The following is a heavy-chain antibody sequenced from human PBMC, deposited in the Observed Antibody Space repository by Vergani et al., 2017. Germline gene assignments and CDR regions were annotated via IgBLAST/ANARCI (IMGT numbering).Heavy chain of an antibody. V-gene: IGHV3-30*02. D-gene: IGHD2-2*01. CDR3: AKDWLGYCSSTSCHAFDI. Sequence: QVQLVESGGGVVQPGGSLRLSCAASGFTFSSYGMHWVRQAPGKGLEWVAFIRYDGSNKYYADSVKGRFTIYRDNSKNTLYLQMNSLRAEDTAVYYCAKDWLGYCSSTSCHAFDIWGQGTMVTVSS. CDR2: IRYDGSNK. J-gene: IGHJ3*02. CDR1: GFTFSSYG.